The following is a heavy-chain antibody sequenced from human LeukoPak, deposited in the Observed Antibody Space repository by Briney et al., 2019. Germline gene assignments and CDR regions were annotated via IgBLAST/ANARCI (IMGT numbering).Heavy chain of an antibody. CDR1: GSTFSSYA. CDR3: AKDLDSSGWYNFDY. D-gene: IGHD6-19*01. V-gene: IGHV3-23*01. CDR2: ISGSGGST. Sequence: GGSLRLSCAASGSTFSSYAMSWVRQAPGKGLEWVSAISGSGGSTYYADSVKGRFTISRDNSKNTLYLQMNSLRAEDTAVYYCAKDLDSSGWYNFDYWGQGTLVTVSS. J-gene: IGHJ4*02.